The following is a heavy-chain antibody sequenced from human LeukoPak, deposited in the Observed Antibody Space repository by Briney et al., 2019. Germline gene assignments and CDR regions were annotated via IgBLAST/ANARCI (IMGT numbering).Heavy chain of an antibody. CDR3: AKDMGDGYNYDY. CDR1: GFTFSSYG. J-gene: IGHJ4*02. CDR2: IWYDGSNK. D-gene: IGHD5-24*01. Sequence: GGSLRLSXAASGFTFSSYGMHWIRQAPGKGLEWVAVIWYDGSNKYYADSVKGRFTISRDNSKNTLYLQMNSLRAEDTAVYYCAKDMGDGYNYDYWGQGTLVTVSS. V-gene: IGHV3-33*06.